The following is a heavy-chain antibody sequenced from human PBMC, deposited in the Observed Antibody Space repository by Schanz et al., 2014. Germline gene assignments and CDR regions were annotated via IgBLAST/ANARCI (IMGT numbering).Heavy chain of an antibody. CDR3: SRGIVGGLDC. Sequence: EVQLVESGGGLVQPGGSLRLSCAASGYTFSSNAMSWVRQAPGKGLEWVSTISGSGGSTYYADSVKGRFTISRDNSKNTLSLQLNSLRADDTAVYYCSRGIVGGLDCWGQGTLVTVSS. CDR1: GYTFSSNA. J-gene: IGHJ4*02. D-gene: IGHD3-16*01. CDR2: ISGSGGST. V-gene: IGHV3-23*04.